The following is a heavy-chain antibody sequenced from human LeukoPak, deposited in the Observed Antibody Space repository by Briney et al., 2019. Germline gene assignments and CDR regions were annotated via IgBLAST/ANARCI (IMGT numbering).Heavy chain of an antibody. J-gene: IGHJ4*02. CDR3: AKAVVVVPAATPFDY. V-gene: IGHV3-23*01. CDR1: GFTFSSYA. D-gene: IGHD2-2*01. Sequence: GGSLRLSCAASGFTFSSYAMSWVRQAPGKGLEWVSTISGSGGATYYADSVKGRFTISRDNSKITLYLQMNGLRAEDTALFYCAKAVVVVPAATPFDYWGLGTLVTVSS. CDR2: ISGSGGAT.